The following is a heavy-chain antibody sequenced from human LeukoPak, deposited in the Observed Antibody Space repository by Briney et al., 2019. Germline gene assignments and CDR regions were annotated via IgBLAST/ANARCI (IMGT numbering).Heavy chain of an antibody. CDR1: GGTFSSYA. CDR2: IIPIFGTA. D-gene: IGHD6-13*01. J-gene: IGHJ4*02. Sequence: SAKVSCKASGGTFSSYAISWVRQAPGQGLEWMGRIIPIFGTANYAQKFQGRVTITTDESTSTAYMELSSLRSEDTAVYYCARDQGSLARSWYTGYWGQGTQVTVSS. CDR3: ARDQGSLARSWYTGY. V-gene: IGHV1-69*05.